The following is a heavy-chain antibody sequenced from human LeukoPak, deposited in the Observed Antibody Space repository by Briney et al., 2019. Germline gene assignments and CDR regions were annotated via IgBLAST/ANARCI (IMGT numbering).Heavy chain of an antibody. Sequence: GGSLRPSCAASGFTLSSYAMSWVRQAPGKGLQWVSGISSSGGSTYYVDSVKGRFTISRDNTKNSLYLQMNSLRAEDTAVYYCAKDGGSDPDSFDIWGQGTMVTVSS. CDR2: ISSSGGST. CDR1: GFTLSSYA. D-gene: IGHD2-15*01. V-gene: IGHV3-23*01. CDR3: AKDGGSDPDSFDI. J-gene: IGHJ3*02.